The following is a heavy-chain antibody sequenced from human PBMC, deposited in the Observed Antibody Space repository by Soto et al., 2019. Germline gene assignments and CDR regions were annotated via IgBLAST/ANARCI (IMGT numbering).Heavy chain of an antibody. J-gene: IGHJ6*03. Sequence: GGSLRLSCAASGFTFSSYGMHWVRQAPGKGLEWVAVIWYDGSNKYYADSVKGRFTISRDNSKNTLYLLMNSLRAEDTAVYYCARDPYCGGDCYPPHYYYYMDVWGKGTTVTVSS. CDR2: IWYDGSNK. CDR1: GFTFSSYG. V-gene: IGHV3-33*01. D-gene: IGHD2-21*01. CDR3: ARDPYCGGDCYPPHYYYYMDV.